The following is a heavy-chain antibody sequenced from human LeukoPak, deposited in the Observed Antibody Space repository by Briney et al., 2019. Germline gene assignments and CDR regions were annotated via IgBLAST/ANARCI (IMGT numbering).Heavy chain of an antibody. D-gene: IGHD3-22*01. CDR2: LYSSGST. CDR3: ARDSRDTPRTYYYDSSGYPYFDF. Sequence: PSETLSLTCTVSGASVSNSGFYWGWIRQPPGKGLEWIGGLYSSGSTKYNPSLKSRITISVDTSENQFSLNLNSVAAADTAVYYCARDSRDTPRTYYYDSSGYPYFDFWGQGTLVTVSS. CDR1: GASVSNSGFY. V-gene: IGHV4-39*07. J-gene: IGHJ4*02.